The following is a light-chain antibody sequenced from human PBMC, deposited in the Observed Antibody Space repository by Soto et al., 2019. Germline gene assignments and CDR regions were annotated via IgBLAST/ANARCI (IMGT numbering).Light chain of an antibody. V-gene: IGLV2-14*01. CDR3: SSYTSSSTLYV. Sequence: QSARTQPASVSGSPGQSITISCTGTSSDVGGYNYVSWYQQHPGKAPKLMIYDVSNRPSGVSNRFSGSKSGNTASLTISGLQAEYEADYYCSSYTSSSTLYVFGTGTKVTVL. CDR2: DVS. J-gene: IGLJ1*01. CDR1: SSDVGGYNY.